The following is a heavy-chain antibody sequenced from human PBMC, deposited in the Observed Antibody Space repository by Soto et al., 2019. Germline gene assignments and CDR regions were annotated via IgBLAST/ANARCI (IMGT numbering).Heavy chain of an antibody. D-gene: IGHD1-1*01. V-gene: IGHV3-23*01. Sequence: EVQLLESGGGLVQPGGSLRLSCAASGFTFSTYAITWVRQAPGKGLEWVSSVTNSGSNTYHADSVKGRFTISRDNSKNMLFLQMNRLRAEDTALYYCAKDLAATATGDSFDIWGQGTMVTVSS. CDR2: VTNSGSNT. CDR1: GFTFSTYA. J-gene: IGHJ3*02. CDR3: AKDLAATATGDSFDI.